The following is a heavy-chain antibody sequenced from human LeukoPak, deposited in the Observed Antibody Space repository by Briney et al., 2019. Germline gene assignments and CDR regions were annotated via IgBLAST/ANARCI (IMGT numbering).Heavy chain of an antibody. D-gene: IGHD6-19*01. Sequence: GGSLRLSCAASGFTFDDYGMSWVRQAPGKGLEWVSGINWNGGSTGYADSVKGRFTISRDNAKNSLYLQMNSLRAEDTALYHCARQGNFQIAVAWFDYWGQGTLVTVSS. CDR3: ARQGNFQIAVAWFDY. J-gene: IGHJ4*02. CDR2: INWNGGST. V-gene: IGHV3-20*01. CDR1: GFTFDDYG.